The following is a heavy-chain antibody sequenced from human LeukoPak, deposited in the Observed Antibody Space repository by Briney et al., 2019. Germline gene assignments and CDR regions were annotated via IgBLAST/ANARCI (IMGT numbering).Heavy chain of an antibody. CDR2: INHSGST. CDR1: GGSFSGYY. Sequence: SETLSLTCAVYGGSFSGYYWSWIRQPPGKGLEWIGEINHSGSTNYNPSLKSRVTMSVDTSKNQFSLKLSSVTAADTAVYYCARVPRSSWYMGVDYWGQGTLVTVSS. D-gene: IGHD6-13*01. CDR3: ARVPRSSWYMGVDY. J-gene: IGHJ4*02. V-gene: IGHV4-34*01.